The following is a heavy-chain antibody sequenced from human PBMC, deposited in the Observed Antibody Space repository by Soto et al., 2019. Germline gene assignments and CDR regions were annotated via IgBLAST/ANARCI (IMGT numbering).Heavy chain of an antibody. CDR2: INHSGST. J-gene: IGHJ6*03. CDR1: GGSFSGYY. V-gene: IGHV4-34*01. D-gene: IGHD1-7*01. CDR3: ASVVWNYFYYYYYMDV. Sequence: SETLSLTCAVYGGSFSGYYWSWIRQPPGKGLEWIGEINHSGSTNYNPSLKSRVTISVDTSKNQFSLKLSSVTAADTAVYYCASVVWNYFYYYYYMDVWGKGTTVTVSS.